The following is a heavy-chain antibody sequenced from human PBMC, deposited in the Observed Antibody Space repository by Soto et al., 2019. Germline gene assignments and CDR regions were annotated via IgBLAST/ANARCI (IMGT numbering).Heavy chain of an antibody. CDR1: GGTFSSYA. V-gene: IGHV1-69*13. CDR2: IIPIFGTA. CDR3: ARWEVAGPYGMDV. D-gene: IGHD6-19*01. J-gene: IGHJ6*02. Sequence: AASVKVSCKASGGTFSSYAISWVRQAPGQGLEWMGGIIPIFGTANYAQKFQGRVTITADESTSTAYMELSSLRSEDTAVYYCARWEVAGPYGMDVWGQGTTVTVS.